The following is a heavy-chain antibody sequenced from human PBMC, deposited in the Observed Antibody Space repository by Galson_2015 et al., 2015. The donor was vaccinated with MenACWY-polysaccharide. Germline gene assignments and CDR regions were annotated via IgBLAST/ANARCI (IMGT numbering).Heavy chain of an antibody. CDR3: AKRPIRASGGGLDV. Sequence: SETLSLTCAVSGGSISSSYWWTWVRQPPGKGLEWIGEIYHDGRTAYIPSLKSRITVSLDKAKNQVSLRLIPVTAADTAVYYCAKRPIRASGGGLDVWGQGTTVTVS. J-gene: IGHJ6*02. CDR2: IYHDGRT. CDR1: GGSISSSYW. V-gene: IGHV4-4*02. D-gene: IGHD3-10*01.